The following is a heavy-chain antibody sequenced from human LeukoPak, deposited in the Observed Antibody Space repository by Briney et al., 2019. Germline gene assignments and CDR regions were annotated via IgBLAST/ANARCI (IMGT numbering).Heavy chain of an antibody. J-gene: IGHJ3*02. CDR3: ARDSSSWYGAFDI. D-gene: IGHD6-13*01. CDR1: GGSISSRSFY. V-gene: IGHV4-39*02. Sequence: SETLSLTCNVSGGSISSRSFYWGWIRQPPGKGLEWIGSMEYSGTTHYNPSLKSRVTISVDTSKNQFSLKLSSVTAADTAVYYCARDSSSWYGAFDIWGQGTMVTVSS. CDR2: MEYSGTT.